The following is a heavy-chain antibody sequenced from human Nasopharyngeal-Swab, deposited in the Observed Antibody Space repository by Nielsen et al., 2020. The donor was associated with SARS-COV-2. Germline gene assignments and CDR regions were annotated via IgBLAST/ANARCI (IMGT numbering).Heavy chain of an antibody. J-gene: IGHJ6*02. Sequence: GESLKIPCKGPGYRFSTYWINWVRQMPGKGLEWRGIIYPGDSATRYSPSFQGQVSISVDKSITTAYLQWNSLKASDTATYFCAIDYGSGTYGLDVWGQGTRVTVSS. D-gene: IGHD3-10*01. CDR2: IYPGDSAT. V-gene: IGHV5-51*01. CDR3: AIDYGSGTYGLDV. CDR1: GYRFSTYW.